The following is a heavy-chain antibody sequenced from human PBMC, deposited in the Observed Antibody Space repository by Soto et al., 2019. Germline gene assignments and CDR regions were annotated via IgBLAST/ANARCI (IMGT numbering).Heavy chain of an antibody. CDR3: AKDSPSDY. V-gene: IGHV3-30*04. J-gene: IGHJ4*01. Sequence: GGSLRLSCAASGFTFSSYAMHWVRQAPGKGLEWVAVISYDGSNKYYADSVKGRFTISRDNSKNTLYLQMNSRRAEDTAVYYCAKDSPSDYWGQGTMVTVSS. CDR1: GFTFSSYA. CDR2: ISYDGSNK.